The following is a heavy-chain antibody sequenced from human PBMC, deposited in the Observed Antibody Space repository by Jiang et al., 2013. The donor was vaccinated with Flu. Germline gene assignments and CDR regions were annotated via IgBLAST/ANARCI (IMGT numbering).Heavy chain of an antibody. Sequence: GAEVKKPGASVKVSCKASGYTFTSYDINWVRQATGQGLEWMGWMNPNSGNTGYAQKFQGRVTMTRNTSISTAYMELSSLRSEDTAVYYCARGHTTLGVVXYYYYYMDVWGKRATVTVSS. D-gene: IGHD3-3*01. CDR3: ARGHTTLGVVXYYYYYMDV. CDR2: MNPNSGNT. J-gene: IGHJ6*03. V-gene: IGHV1-8*01. CDR1: GYTFTSYD.